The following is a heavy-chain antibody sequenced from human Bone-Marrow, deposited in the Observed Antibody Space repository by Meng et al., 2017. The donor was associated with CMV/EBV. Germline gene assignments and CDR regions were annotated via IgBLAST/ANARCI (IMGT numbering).Heavy chain of an antibody. V-gene: IGHV4-39*07. J-gene: IGHJ4*02. D-gene: IGHD3-3*01. CDR2: IYYSGST. Sequence: GSLRLSCTVAGGAISSSSYYWGWIRQPPGKGLEWIGSIYYSGSTYYNPSLKSRVTISVDTSKNQFSLKLSSVTAADTAVYYCARAARITIFGVVTRKYYFAYWGQGTLVTVSS. CDR1: GGAISSSSYY. CDR3: ARAARITIFGVVTRKYYFAY.